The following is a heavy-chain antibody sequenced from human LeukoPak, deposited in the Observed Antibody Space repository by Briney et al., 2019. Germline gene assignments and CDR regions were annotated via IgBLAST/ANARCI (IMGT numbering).Heavy chain of an antibody. CDR3: ARNGPYDAFDI. V-gene: IGHV1-2*02. CDR2: INPNSGDT. CDR1: GYTFTNYG. J-gene: IGHJ3*02. Sequence: ASVKVSCKASGYTFTNYGIAWVRQAPGQGLEWMGWINPNSGDTNYAQKFQGRVTMTRDASISTAYMELSRLRSDDTAVFYCARNGPYDAFDIWGQGTMVTVSS.